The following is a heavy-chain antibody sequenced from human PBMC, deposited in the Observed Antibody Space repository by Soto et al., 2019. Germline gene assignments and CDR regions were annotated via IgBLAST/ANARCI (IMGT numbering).Heavy chain of an antibody. CDR1: GFTFGSHG. CDR2: IWADGSNV. D-gene: IGHD3-3*01. J-gene: IGHJ3*01. Sequence: GGSLRLSCAASGFTFGSHGIHWVRQAPGKGLEWVAFIWADGSNVEYADSVKGRFTISRDSSKNTVDLQMNSLRAEDTAVYSCARDRRERERVVSPPHDAFDVWGQGTMVTVSS. CDR3: ARDRRERERVVSPPHDAFDV. V-gene: IGHV3-33*01.